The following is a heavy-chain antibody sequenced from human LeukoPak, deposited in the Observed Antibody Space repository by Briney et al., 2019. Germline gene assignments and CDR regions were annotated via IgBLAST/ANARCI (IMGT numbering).Heavy chain of an antibody. V-gene: IGHV1-69*06. Sequence: GASVKASCKASGGTFSSYAISWVRQAPGQGLEWMGGIIPIFGTANYAQKFQGRVTITADKSTSTAYMELSSLRSEDTAVYYCAREQQLPHYYYYMDVWGKGTTVTVSS. CDR2: IIPIFGTA. D-gene: IGHD6-13*01. CDR1: GGTFSSYA. J-gene: IGHJ6*03. CDR3: AREQQLPHYYYYMDV.